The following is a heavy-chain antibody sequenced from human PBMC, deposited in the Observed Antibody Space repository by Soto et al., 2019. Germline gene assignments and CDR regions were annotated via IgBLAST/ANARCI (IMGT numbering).Heavy chain of an antibody. CDR3: ARRDCSSPSCYLSYYYGMDV. CDR2: IDPSDSYT. D-gene: IGHD2-2*01. Sequence: GESLKISCKGSGYGFSSHWIIWVRQMPGKGLEWMGNIDPSDSYTKYSPSFQGHVTISTDKSINTAYLQWSSLRASDTAVYYCARRDCSSPSCYLSYYYGMDVWGQGTTVTVSS. J-gene: IGHJ6*02. CDR1: GYGFSSHW. V-gene: IGHV5-10-1*01.